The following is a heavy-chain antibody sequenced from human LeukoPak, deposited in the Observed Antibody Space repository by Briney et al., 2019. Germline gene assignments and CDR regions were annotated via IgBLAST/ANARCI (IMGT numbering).Heavy chain of an antibody. D-gene: IGHD1-14*01. J-gene: IGHJ4*02. CDR3: ARSAGVLRPEYYFDY. Sequence: GGSLRLSCAASGFTFSSYGMHWVRQAPGKGLEWVAVISYDGSNKYYADSVKGRFTISRDNSKNTLYLQMNSLRAEDTAVYYCARSAGVLRPEYYFDYWGQGTLVTVSS. CDR1: GFTFSSYG. V-gene: IGHV3-30*03. CDR2: ISYDGSNK.